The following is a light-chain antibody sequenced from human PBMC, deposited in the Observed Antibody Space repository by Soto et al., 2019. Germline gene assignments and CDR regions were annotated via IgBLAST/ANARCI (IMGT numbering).Light chain of an antibody. CDR1: QSVTSNY. V-gene: IGKV3-20*01. J-gene: IGKJ1*01. CDR3: QQYGTSPRT. Sequence: EIVLTQSPGTLSLSPGERATLSCRASQSVTSNYIAWYQQTPGQAPRLLFFGASIRATGIPDRFSGSGSGTDFTLTIRRLEPEDFAVYYCQQYGTSPRTFGQGTKVDIK. CDR2: GAS.